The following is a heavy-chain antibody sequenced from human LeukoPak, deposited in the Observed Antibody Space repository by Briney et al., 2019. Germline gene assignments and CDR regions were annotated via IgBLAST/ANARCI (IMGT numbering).Heavy chain of an antibody. Sequence: PGGSLRLSCAAFGFTFSNYAISWVRQAPGKGLEGVSGISGSGGSTFYADSVKGRFTISRDYSKNTLYLHMNSLRAEDMAVYYCAKDRLSGTFDGFDIWGQGTMVTVSS. D-gene: IGHD2-8*01. V-gene: IGHV3-23*01. CDR3: AKDRLSGTFDGFDI. CDR2: ISGSGGST. CDR1: GFTFSNYA. J-gene: IGHJ3*02.